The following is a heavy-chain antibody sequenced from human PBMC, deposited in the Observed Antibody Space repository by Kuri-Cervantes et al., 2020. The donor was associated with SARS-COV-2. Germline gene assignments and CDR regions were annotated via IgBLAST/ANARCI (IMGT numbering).Heavy chain of an antibody. CDR3: ARSPSNGDYDGWFDY. V-gene: IGHV1-46*01. Sequence: ASLKDSCKASGYTFTSYYMHWVRQAPGQGLEWMGIINPSGGSTSYAQEFQGRVTMTRDKSTSKVYMELSSLRSEDTAVYYCARSPSNGDYDGWFDYWGQGTLVTVSS. CDR2: INPSGGST. CDR1: GYTFTSYY. J-gene: IGHJ4*02. D-gene: IGHD4-17*01.